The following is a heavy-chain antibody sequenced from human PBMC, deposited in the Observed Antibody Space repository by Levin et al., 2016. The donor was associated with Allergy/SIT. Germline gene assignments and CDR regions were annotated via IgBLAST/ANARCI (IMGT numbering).Heavy chain of an antibody. V-gene: IGHV3-23*01. Sequence: GESLKISCAASGFTFTNYAMNWVRQAPEKGLEWVSGISNRGDSTYYADSVKGRFTISRDNSKNSLYLQMNSLRAEDTAVYYCAKGRQWLAPDAFDIWGQGTMVTVSS. J-gene: IGHJ3*02. CDR1: GFTFTNYA. CDR3: AKGRQWLAPDAFDI. D-gene: IGHD6-19*01. CDR2: ISNRGDST.